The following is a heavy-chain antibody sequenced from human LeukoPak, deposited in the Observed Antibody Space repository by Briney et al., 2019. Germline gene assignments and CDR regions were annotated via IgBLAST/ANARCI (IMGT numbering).Heavy chain of an antibody. V-gene: IGHV4-59*02. Sequence: PSETLSLTCTVSGGSVSSYYWTWIRQPPGKGLEWIGYTFYSGSTYYNPSLKSRVTISLNTSKNQFSLRLASVTAADTAVYFCARIPAAGSMGWFDPWGQGTLVTVSS. CDR3: ARIPAAGSMGWFDP. J-gene: IGHJ5*02. CDR1: GGSVSSYY. D-gene: IGHD6-13*01. CDR2: TFYSGST.